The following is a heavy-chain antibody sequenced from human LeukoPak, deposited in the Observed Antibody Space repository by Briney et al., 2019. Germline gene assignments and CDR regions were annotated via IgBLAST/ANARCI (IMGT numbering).Heavy chain of an antibody. Sequence: GGSLRLSCAASGFTFSGSGMEWVRQASGKGLEWVGRIRSKTDSYSTAYAASVKGRFTISRDESKNTAYLQMNSLKTDDTSVYYCGRLGSSYELDYWGQGTLVTVSS. CDR2: IRSKTDSYST. D-gene: IGHD3-10*01. V-gene: IGHV3-73*01. J-gene: IGHJ4*02. CDR3: GRLGSSYELDY. CDR1: GFTFSGSG.